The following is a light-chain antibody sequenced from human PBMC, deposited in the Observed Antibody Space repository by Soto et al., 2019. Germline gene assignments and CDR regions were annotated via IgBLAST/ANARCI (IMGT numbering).Light chain of an antibody. CDR3: AAWDDSLNGYV. J-gene: IGLJ1*01. Sequence: QSVLTQPPSASGTPGQRVTISCSGSSSNIGSNTVNWYQQLPGPAPKLLIYSNNQRPSGVPDRFSGSKSGTSASLAFSGLHSEDEADYYCAAWDDSLNGYVFGTGTKLTVL. CDR2: SNN. CDR1: SSNIGSNT. V-gene: IGLV1-44*01.